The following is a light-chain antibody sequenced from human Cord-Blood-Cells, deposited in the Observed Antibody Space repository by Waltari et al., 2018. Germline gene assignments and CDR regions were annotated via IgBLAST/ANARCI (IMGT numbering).Light chain of an antibody. Sequence: QSALTQPASVSGSPGQSITISCTGTSSDVGGYNYVSWYQQHPGKAPKLLIYDVSNRPPGVSNRVSCSKAGNTASLTISGLQAEDEADYYCSSYTSSSTRVFGGGTKLTVL. CDR3: SSYTSSSTRV. J-gene: IGLJ3*02. V-gene: IGLV2-14*01. CDR2: DVS. CDR1: SSDVGGYNY.